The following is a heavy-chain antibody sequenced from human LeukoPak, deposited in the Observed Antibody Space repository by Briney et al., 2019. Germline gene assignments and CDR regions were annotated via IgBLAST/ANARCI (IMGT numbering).Heavy chain of an antibody. V-gene: IGHV4-34*01. D-gene: IGHD2-2*02. Sequence: PSETLSLTCAVYGGSFSGYYWSWIRQPPGKGLEWIGEINHSGSTNYNPSLKSRVTISVDTSKNQFSLKLSSVTAADTAVYYCARFHRYCSSTSCYRFPHYYYYYMDVWGKGTTVTVSS. CDR3: ARFHRYCSSTSCYRFPHYYYYYMDV. CDR1: GGSFSGYY. J-gene: IGHJ6*03. CDR2: INHSGST.